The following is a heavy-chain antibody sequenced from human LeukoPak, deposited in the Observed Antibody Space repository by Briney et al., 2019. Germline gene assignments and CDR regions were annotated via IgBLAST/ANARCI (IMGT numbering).Heavy chain of an antibody. CDR2: ISSSSSYI. Sequence: GGSLRLSCAASGFTFSSYSMNWVRQAPGKGLEWVSSISSSSSYIYYADSVKGRFTISRDNAKNSLYLQMNSLRAEDTAVYYCARDGSVCSGGSCYSPYYYMDVWGKGTTVTVSS. J-gene: IGHJ6*03. CDR1: GFTFSSYS. V-gene: IGHV3-21*01. D-gene: IGHD2-15*01. CDR3: ARDGSVCSGGSCYSPYYYMDV.